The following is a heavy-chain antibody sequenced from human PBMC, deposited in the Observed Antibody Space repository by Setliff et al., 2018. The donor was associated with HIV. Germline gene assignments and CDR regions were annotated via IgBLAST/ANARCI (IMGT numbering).Heavy chain of an antibody. V-gene: IGHV4-59*01. CDR3: AREAPGSRNRWPCYFDF. CDR1: GDFFSSDYY. CDR2: IYYTGAT. J-gene: IGHJ4*02. D-gene: IGHD2-15*01. Sequence: PSETLSLTCSVSGDFFSSDYYWTWIRQSPAKGLEWIGYIYYTGATNYNPSLKSRLTISLDTSKRQFSLILNSVTAADTAVYYCAREAPGSRNRWPCYFDFWGQGMLVTVS.